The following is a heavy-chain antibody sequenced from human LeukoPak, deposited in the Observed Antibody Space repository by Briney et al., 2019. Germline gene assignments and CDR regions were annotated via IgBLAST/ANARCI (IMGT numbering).Heavy chain of an antibody. CDR1: GYTFTSYY. D-gene: IGHD4-17*01. V-gene: IGHV1-46*01. CDR2: INHSGGNT. CDR3: AHLYGDLDY. Sequence: ASVKVACQASGYTFTSYYMHWVRRAPGQGVEWRVIINHSGGNTCYAQKFQGRVTMTRHTSQSPVHLQLAILQSEDLALYYGAHLYGDLDYWGQGTLVTVSS. J-gene: IGHJ4*02.